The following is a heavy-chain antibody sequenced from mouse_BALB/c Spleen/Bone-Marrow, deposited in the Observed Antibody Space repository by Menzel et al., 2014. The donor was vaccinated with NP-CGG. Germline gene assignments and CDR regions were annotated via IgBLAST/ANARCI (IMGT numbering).Heavy chain of an antibody. Sequence: VQLQQPGAELVKPGASVKLSCTASGFNIXDTYMHWVKQRPEQGLEWIGRIDPANSNTKYDPKFQGKATITADTSSNTAYLQLSSLISEDTAVYYCARWLLNYYAMDYWGQGTSVTVSS. V-gene: IGHV14-3*02. CDR1: GFNIXDTY. CDR2: IDPANSNT. CDR3: ARWLLNYYAMDY. J-gene: IGHJ4*01. D-gene: IGHD2-3*01.